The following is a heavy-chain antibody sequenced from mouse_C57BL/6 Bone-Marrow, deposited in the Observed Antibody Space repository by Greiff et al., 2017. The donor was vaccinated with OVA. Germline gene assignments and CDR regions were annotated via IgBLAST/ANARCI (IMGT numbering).Heavy chain of an antibody. CDR2: IYPGDGDT. V-gene: IGHV1-82*01. J-gene: IGHJ2*01. CDR3: ARGGQLRLPYYFDY. CDR1: GYAFSSSW. D-gene: IGHD3-2*02. Sequence: VQGVESGPELVKPGASVKISCKASGYAFSSSWMNWVKQRPGKGLEWIGRIYPGDGDTNYNGKFKGKATLTADKSSSTAYMQLSSLTSEDSAVYFCARGGQLRLPYYFDYWGQGTTLTVSS.